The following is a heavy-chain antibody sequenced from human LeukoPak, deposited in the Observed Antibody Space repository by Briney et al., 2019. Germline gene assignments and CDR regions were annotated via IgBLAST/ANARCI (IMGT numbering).Heavy chain of an antibody. Sequence: PGGSLRLSCAASGFTFSSYWMHWVRQAPGKGLVWVSRINSDGSSTSYADSVKGRFTISRDNAKNTLYLQMNSLSAEDTAVYYCARGDFEHYYYYGMDVWGQGTTVTVSS. V-gene: IGHV3-74*01. CDR1: GFTFSSYW. CDR3: ARGDFEHYYYYGMDV. J-gene: IGHJ6*02. D-gene: IGHD3-3*01. CDR2: INSDGSST.